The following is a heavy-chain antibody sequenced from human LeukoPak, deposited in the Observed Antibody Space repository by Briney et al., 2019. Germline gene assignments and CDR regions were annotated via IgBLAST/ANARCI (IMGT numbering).Heavy chain of an antibody. CDR2: IYSGGST. CDR1: GFTVSSNY. J-gene: IGHJ4*02. CDR3: ARDVFYGSGSAFDY. V-gene: IGHV3-53*01. Sequence: GGSLRLSCAASGFTVSSNYMSWVRQAPGKGLEWLSVIYSGGSTYYADSVKGRFTISRDNSKNTLYLQMNSLRAEDTAVYYCARDVFYGSGSAFDYWGQGTLVTVSS. D-gene: IGHD3-10*01.